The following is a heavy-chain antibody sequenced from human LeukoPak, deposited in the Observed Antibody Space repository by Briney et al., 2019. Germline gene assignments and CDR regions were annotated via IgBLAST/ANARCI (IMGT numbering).Heavy chain of an antibody. Sequence: GESLKIACKGSGYIFTSYWIGWVRRMPGKGLEWMGIIYPGDSDSRDSPSCQGQVTISPANSIRTAYLQSSSPKASDTAMYSCARRLANCRSSALDYCGQGPLVTVSS. D-gene: IGHD4/OR15-4a*01. CDR2: IYPGDSDS. CDR1: GYIFTSYW. V-gene: IGHV5-51*01. CDR3: ARRLANCRSSALDY. J-gene: IGHJ4*02.